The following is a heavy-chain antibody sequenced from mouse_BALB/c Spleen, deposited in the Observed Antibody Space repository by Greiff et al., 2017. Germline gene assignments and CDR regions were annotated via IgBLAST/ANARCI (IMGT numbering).Heavy chain of an antibody. CDR1: GYTFTSYT. Sequence: QVQLQQSAADLARPGASVKMSCKASGYTFTSYTMHWVKQRPGQGLEWIGYINPSSGYTEYNQKFKDKTTLTADKSSRTAYMQLSSLTSEDSAVYYSAKYRYYAMDYWGQGTSVTVSA. D-gene: IGHD5-1-1*01. V-gene: IGHV1-4*02. J-gene: IGHJ4*01. CDR2: INPSSGYT. CDR3: AKYRYYAMDY.